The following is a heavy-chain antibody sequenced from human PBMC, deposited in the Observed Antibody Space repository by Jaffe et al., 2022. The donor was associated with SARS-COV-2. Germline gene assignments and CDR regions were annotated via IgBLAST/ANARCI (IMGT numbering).Heavy chain of an antibody. CDR2: IRPNNGDT. J-gene: IGHJ6*03. D-gene: IGHD5-12*01. CDR3: ARSSGYHPYYFYYYMDV. V-gene: IGHV1-18*01. Sequence: QVQLVQSGTEVKNPGASVKVSCKASGYMFTSYGISWVRQAPGQGLEWMAWIRPNNGDTNYAPSLQGRVTLTTDTSTTTAHLELGSLTSDDTAVYYCARSSGYHPYYFYYYMDVWGKGTTVIVSS. CDR1: GYMFTSYG.